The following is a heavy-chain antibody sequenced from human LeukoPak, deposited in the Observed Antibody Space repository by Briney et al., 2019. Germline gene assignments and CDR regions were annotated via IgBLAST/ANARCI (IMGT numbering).Heavy chain of an antibody. CDR3: ARAESLGYYSSTSCPYYFDY. V-gene: IGHV1-18*01. D-gene: IGHD2-2*01. CDR1: GYTFTSYG. CDR2: ISAYNGNT. J-gene: IGHJ4*02. Sequence: ASVKVSCKASGYTFTSYGISWVRQAPGLGLEWMGWISAYNGNTNYAQKLQGRVTMTTDTSTSTAYMELRSLRSVDTAVYYCARAESLGYYSSTSCPYYFDYWGQGTLVTVSS.